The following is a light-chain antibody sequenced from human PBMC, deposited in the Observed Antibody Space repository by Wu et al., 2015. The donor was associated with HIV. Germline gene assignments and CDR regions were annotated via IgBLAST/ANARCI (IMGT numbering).Light chain of an antibody. CDR2: DAS. V-gene: IGKV3-11*01. Sequence: EIVLTQSPATLSLSPGDRASLSCRASQNVYNYLTWYQQKPGQAPRLLIYDASNRATGIPARFSGSGSGTDFTLTISSLEPEDFAVYYCQQRSSWPLTFGGGTKVEIK. CDR1: QNVYNY. J-gene: IGKJ4*01. CDR3: QQRSSWPLT.